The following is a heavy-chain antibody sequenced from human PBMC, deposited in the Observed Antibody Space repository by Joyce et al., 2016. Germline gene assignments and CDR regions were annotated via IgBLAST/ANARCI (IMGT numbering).Heavy chain of an antibody. J-gene: IGHJ6*02. CDR1: GGSINSHY. Sequence: QVQLQESGPGLVKPSATLSLTCSVSGGSINSHYWNWIRQPPGKGLEWIGYISYWGNTNYNPSLKSRVTISKDTSRNHFSLKLSSVTAADTAVYYCARDVGEDDDFWSGYYIDKETGGLDVWGQGTTVTVSS. CDR2: ISYWGNT. CDR3: ARDVGEDDDFWSGYYIDKETGGLDV. D-gene: IGHD3-3*01. V-gene: IGHV4-59*11.